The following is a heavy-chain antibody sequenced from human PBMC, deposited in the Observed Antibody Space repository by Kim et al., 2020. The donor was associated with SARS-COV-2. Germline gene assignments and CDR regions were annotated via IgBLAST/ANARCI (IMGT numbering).Heavy chain of an antibody. Sequence: TYYADSVKGRFPMSRHNSKNTLYLQMNRVRAEDTAVYYCARAPLGGYSHWGERTLVTVSS. CDR2: T. D-gene: IGHD3-10*01. J-gene: IGHJ4*02. CDR3: ARAPLGGYSH. V-gene: IGHV3-53*04.